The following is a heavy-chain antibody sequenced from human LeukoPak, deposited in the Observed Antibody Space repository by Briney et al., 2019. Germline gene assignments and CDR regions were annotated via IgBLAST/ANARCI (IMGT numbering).Heavy chain of an antibody. CDR3: ARVRLYYYDSSGYYYFDY. D-gene: IGHD3-22*01. Sequence: GGSLRLSCAASGFTFSSYSMNWVRQAPGKGLEWVSSISSSSSYINYADSVKGRFTISRDNAKNSPYLQMNSLRAEDTAVYYCARVRLYYYDSSGYYYFDYWGQGTLVTVSS. CDR1: GFTFSSYS. V-gene: IGHV3-21*01. CDR2: ISSSSSYI. J-gene: IGHJ4*02.